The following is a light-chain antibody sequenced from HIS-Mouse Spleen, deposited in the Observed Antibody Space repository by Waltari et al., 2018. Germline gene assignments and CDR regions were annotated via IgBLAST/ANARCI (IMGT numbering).Light chain of an antibody. CDR2: DAS. CDR1: QSVSSY. Sequence: EIVLTQSPATLSLSPGERATLTRRASQSVSSYLAWYQQKPGQAPRLLIYDASDRATGIPARFSGSGSGTDFTLTISSLEPEDFAVYYCQQRSNWPPRLTFGGGTKVEIK. V-gene: IGKV3-11*01. CDR3: QQRSNWPPRLT. J-gene: IGKJ4*01.